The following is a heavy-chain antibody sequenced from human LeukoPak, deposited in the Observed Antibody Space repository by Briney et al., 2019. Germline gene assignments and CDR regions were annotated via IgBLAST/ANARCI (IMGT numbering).Heavy chain of an antibody. CDR3: ARTPASITIFGVVIPKSYYYYYMDV. J-gene: IGHJ6*03. D-gene: IGHD3-3*01. Sequence: SETLSLTCTVSGGSIYSSSDYWGWIRQHPGKGLEWTGYIYYSGSTYYNPPLKSRVTISVDTSKNQFSLKLSSVTAADTAVYYCARTPASITIFGVVIPKSYYYYYMDVWGKGTTVTVSS. CDR2: IYYSGST. CDR1: GGSIYSSSDY. V-gene: IGHV4-31*03.